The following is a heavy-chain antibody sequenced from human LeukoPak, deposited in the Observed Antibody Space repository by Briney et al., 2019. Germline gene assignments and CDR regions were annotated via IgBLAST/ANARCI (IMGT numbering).Heavy chain of an antibody. Sequence: PGGSLRLSCAASGFNFSSYEMIWVRQAPGEGLEWISYISTSGSTIYYGDSVEGRFTISRDNAKNSLYLQMNSLRAEDTAIYYCGRGDYSSSWYLDHWGQGTLVTVSS. D-gene: IGHD6-13*01. V-gene: IGHV3-48*03. J-gene: IGHJ4*02. CDR3: GRGDYSSSWYLDH. CDR1: GFNFSSYE. CDR2: ISTSGSTI.